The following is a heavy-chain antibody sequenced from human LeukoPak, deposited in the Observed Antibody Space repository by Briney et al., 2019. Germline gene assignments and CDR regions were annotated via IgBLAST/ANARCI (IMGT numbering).Heavy chain of an antibody. Sequence: SETLSLTCTVSGGSISSGGYYWSWIRQPPGKGLEWIGYIYHSGSTYYNPSLKSRVTISVDRSKNQFSLKLSSVTAADTAVYYCARVGGSSSGPDYWGQGTLVTVSS. J-gene: IGHJ4*02. CDR1: GGSISSGGYY. D-gene: IGHD6-6*01. CDR2: IYHSGST. V-gene: IGHV4-30-2*01. CDR3: ARVGGSSSGPDY.